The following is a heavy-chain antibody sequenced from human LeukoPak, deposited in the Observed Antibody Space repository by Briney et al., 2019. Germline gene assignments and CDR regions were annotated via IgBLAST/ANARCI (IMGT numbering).Heavy chain of an antibody. D-gene: IGHD2-21*01. CDR2: ISGTGGAT. J-gene: IGHJ5*01. CDR1: GFSFGNYA. CDR3: VKDPRDTYGTNWFVS. V-gene: IGHV3-23*01. Sequence: GGSLRLSCVASGFSFGNYAMSWVRQAPGKGLQWVSQISGTGGATWYAGFARDRFTISRDNSKKTLYLQVSGLRVEDTAMYYCVKDPRDTYGTNWFVSWGQGTLLIVSS.